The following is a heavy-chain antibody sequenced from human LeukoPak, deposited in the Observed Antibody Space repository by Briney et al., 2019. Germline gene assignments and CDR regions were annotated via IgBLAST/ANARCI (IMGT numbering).Heavy chain of an antibody. CDR3: VRVDMGATSRDAFDI. CDR1: GFTFSSYW. Sequence: GGSLRLSCAASGFTFSSYWMSWVRQAPGKGLEWVGRGRDRSKSYTTDYAPSVKGRFIISRDDSKNSLYLHLNSLKTEDTAVYYCVRVDMGATSRDAFDIWGQGTMVTVSS. D-gene: IGHD1-26*01. J-gene: IGHJ3*02. V-gene: IGHV3-72*01. CDR2: GRDRSKSYTT.